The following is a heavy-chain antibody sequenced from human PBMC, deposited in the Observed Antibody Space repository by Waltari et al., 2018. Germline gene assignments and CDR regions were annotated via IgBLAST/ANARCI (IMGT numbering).Heavy chain of an antibody. Sequence: VQLLESGGGVVQSGTSLRLACAASGFTVNNYGMHWVRQAPGKGLEWVSFISSDGRNKYYADSVKGRFTISRDNSKNTLYLQMNTLRAEDTSIYYCARDGGYYEIDYWGRGTLVTVSS. CDR2: ISSDGRNK. CDR1: GFTVNNYG. D-gene: IGHD1-26*01. V-gene: IGHV3-33*01. CDR3: ARDGGYYEIDY. J-gene: IGHJ4*02.